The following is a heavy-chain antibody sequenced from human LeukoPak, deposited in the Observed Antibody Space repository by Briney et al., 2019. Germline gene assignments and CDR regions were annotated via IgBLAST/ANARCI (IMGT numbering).Heavy chain of an antibody. J-gene: IGHJ4*02. V-gene: IGHV5-51*01. CDR2: IYPGDSDT. D-gene: IGHD5-12*01. CDR1: GYSFTSYW. Sequence: AGSLKISCKGSGYSFTSYWISWVRQMPGKGLEWMGIIYPGDSDTRYSPSFQGQVTISADKSISTTYLQWSSRKASDTAMYYGARQRGYSGYDAGYWGQGTLVTVSS. CDR3: ARQRGYSGYDAGY.